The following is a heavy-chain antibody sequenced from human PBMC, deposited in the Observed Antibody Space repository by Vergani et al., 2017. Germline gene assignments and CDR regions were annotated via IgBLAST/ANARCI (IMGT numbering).Heavy chain of an antibody. CDR1: GFSFSSYS. V-gene: IGHV3-21*02. CDR3: ASSKDPGTFDY. D-gene: IGHD2-2*01. J-gene: IGHJ4*02. Sequence: EVQLVESGGGLVKPGGSLRLSCAASGFSFSSYSMNWVRQAPGKGLEWVASISGSSSYVFYRDSVEGRFTITRDNAKKSVYLQMNSLRAEDTAMYFCASSKDPGTFDYWGQGTLVTVSS. CDR2: ISGSSSYV.